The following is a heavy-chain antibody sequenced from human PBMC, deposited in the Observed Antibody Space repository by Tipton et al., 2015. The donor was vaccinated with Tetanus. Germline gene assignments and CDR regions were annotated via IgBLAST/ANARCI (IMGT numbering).Heavy chain of an antibody. Sequence: LSLTCAVHGGSFRDYFWSWLRQSPGKGLEWIGEVNYAGSTNYNPSLKSRVSMSVDVSKKQLSLKLTSVTAADTAVYYCAASVVRWFDPWGQGTLVTVSS. CDR1: GGSFRDYF. V-gene: IGHV4-34*07. J-gene: IGHJ5*02. D-gene: IGHD3-22*01. CDR2: VNYAGST. CDR3: AASVVRWFDP.